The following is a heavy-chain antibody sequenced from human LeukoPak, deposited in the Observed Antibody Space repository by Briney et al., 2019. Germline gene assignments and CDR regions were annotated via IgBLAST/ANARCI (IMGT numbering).Heavy chain of an antibody. CDR3: ARYRRGLGYMDV. D-gene: IGHD3-16*02. J-gene: IGHJ6*03. V-gene: IGHV3-20*04. CDR1: GFTFSSYA. CDR2: ISWNGGST. Sequence: PGGSLRLSCAASGFTFSSYAMSWVRQAPGKGLEWVSGISWNGGSTGYADSVKGRFTISRDNAKNSLHLQMNSLRAEDTALYYCARYRRGLGYMDVWGKGTTVTVSS.